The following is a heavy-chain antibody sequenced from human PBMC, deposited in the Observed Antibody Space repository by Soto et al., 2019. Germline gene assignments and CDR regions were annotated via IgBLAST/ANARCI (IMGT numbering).Heavy chain of an antibody. CDR1: GFTFRSYA. J-gene: IGHJ4*02. CDR3: AKSGRLYSSSQYCFDY. D-gene: IGHD6-6*01. CDR2: ISGSGGST. V-gene: IGHV3-23*01. Sequence: GALRGSCAASGFTFRSYAMSGVRQAPGKGLEWVSAISGSGGSTYYADSVKGRFTISRDNSKNTLYLQMNSLRAEDTAVYYCAKSGRLYSSSQYCFDYWGQGTLVTVSS.